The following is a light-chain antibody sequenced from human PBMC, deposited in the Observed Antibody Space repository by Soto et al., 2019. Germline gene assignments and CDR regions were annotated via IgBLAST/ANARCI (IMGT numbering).Light chain of an antibody. V-gene: IGLV1-47*01. CDR2: SNN. CDR3: SAWDDSLSGFV. CDR1: TSSIGSNY. Sequence: QSVLTQPPSASGTPGQRVTISCSGSTSSIGSNYVYWYQQLPGTAPRLLIYSNNQRPSGVPDRFSGSKSSPPASLANGGLQSEDDADYHGSAWDDSLSGFVFGGGT. J-gene: IGLJ2*01.